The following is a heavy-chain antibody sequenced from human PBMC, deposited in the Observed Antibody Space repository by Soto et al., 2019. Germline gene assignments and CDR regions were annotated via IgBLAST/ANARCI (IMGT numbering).Heavy chain of an antibody. Sequence: EVQLVQSGAEVKKPGESLKISCKGSGYSFTNYWIGWVRQMPGKGLEWMGIIYPGDSDTRYSPSFQGQVTISADKSISTAYLQWSSLKASDTAMHYCARAMVRGKNYYGVDVWGQWTTVTVSS. CDR2: IYPGDSDT. V-gene: IGHV5-51*03. CDR1: GYSFTNYW. J-gene: IGHJ6*02. CDR3: ARAMVRGKNYYGVDV. D-gene: IGHD3-10*01.